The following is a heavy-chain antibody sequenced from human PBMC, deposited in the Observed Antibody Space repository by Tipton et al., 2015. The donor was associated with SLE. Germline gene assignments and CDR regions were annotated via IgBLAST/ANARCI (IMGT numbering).Heavy chain of an antibody. CDR1: GYSISSGYY. CDR2: IYHSGST. D-gene: IGHD5-18*01. CDR3: ARGDRAFDY. J-gene: IGHJ4*02. V-gene: IGHV4-38-2*02. Sequence: TLSLTCTVSGYSISSGYYWGWSRQPPGKGLEWIGSIYHSGSTYYTPSLKSRVTISSDTPKTHFSLKLRSATAADTAVYYCARGDRAFDYWGQRTLVTVSS.